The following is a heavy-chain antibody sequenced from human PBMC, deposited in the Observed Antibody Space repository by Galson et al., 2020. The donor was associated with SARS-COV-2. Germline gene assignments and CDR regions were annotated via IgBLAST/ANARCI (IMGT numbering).Heavy chain of an antibody. V-gene: IGHV3-7*03. Sequence: GGSLRLSCAASGFTFSSYWMSWVRQAPGKGLEWVASIKHDGSGKYYVDSVKGRFTISRDNPKNSLYLQMNNLRVEDTAVYHCARVDCSGGSCYPGNYWGQGTLVTVSS. D-gene: IGHD2-15*01. CDR1: GFTFSSYW. CDR2: IKHDGSGK. J-gene: IGHJ4*02. CDR3: ARVDCSGGSCYPGNY.